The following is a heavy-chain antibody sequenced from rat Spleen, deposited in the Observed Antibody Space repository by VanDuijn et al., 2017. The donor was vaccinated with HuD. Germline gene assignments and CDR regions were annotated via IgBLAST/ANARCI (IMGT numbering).Heavy chain of an antibody. D-gene: IGHD1-2*01. CDR1: GFTFSDYY. CDR3: VRAGYNFDY. V-gene: IGHV2-32*01. Sequence: VQLVESGGGSVQPGMSLKLSCAASGFTFSDYYMAWVRQPPGKGLEWMGVIWTDGNTAYNSLLKSRLSISRDTSKSQVFLKMNGLQTEDTATYFCVRAGYNFDYWGQGVMVTVSS. CDR2: IWTDGNT. J-gene: IGHJ2*01.